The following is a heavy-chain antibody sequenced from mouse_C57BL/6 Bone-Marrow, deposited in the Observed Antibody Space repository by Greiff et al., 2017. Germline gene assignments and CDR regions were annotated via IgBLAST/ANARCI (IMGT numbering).Heavy chain of an antibody. V-gene: IGHV1-5*01. D-gene: IGHD2-4*01. CDR2: IYPGNSDT. CDR1: GYTFTSYW. Sequence: VQLKQSGTVLARPGASVKMSCKTSGYTFTSYWMHWVKQRPGQGLEWIGAIYPGNSDTSYNQKFKGKATLTAVTSASTAYMELSSLTNEDSAVXYCTWDDYDGWFAYWGQGTLVTVSA. J-gene: IGHJ3*01. CDR3: TWDDYDGWFAY.